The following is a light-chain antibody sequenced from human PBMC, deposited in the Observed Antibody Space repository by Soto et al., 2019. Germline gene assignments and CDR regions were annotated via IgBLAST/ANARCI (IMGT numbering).Light chain of an antibody. J-gene: IGKJ1*01. V-gene: IGKV1-8*01. CDR1: QGISSY. CDR2: AAS. CDR3: QQYYSYPQST. Sequence: AIRMTQSPSSFSASTGDRVTITCRASQGISSYLAWYQQKPGKAPKLLIYAASTLQSGVPSRFIGSGSGTDFTLTISCLQSEDFATYYCQQYYSYPQSTFGQGTKVEIK.